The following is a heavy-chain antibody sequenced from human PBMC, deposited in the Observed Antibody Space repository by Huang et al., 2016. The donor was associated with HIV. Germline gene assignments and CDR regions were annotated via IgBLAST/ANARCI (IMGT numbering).Heavy chain of an antibody. CDR2: IKPKFGAV. Sequence: LVQSGPQVRKPGSSVRISCETSGYTFTAYILHWFRQAPGRSLEWRGWIKPKFGAVNYAHSFQGRITITRDIYREAAFLDLTGLRFDDTAVYCARDRLYDGSSWRLDPWGQGTRVIVSS. V-gene: IGHV1-2*02. D-gene: IGHD2-21*01. CDR3: ARDRLYDGSSWRLDP. CDR1: GYTFTAYI. J-gene: IGHJ4*03.